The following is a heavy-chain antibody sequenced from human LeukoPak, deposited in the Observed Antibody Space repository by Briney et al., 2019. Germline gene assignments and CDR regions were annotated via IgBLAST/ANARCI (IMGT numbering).Heavy chain of an antibody. Sequence: SETLSLTCAVYGWSFSGYYWSWIRQPPGKGQEWIGEINHSGSTNYNPSLKSRVTISVDTSKNQFSLKLSSVTAADTAVYYCARWEGGSYYDFDYWGQGTLVTVYS. D-gene: IGHD1-26*01. CDR1: GWSFSGYY. CDR2: INHSGST. V-gene: IGHV4-34*01. J-gene: IGHJ4*02. CDR3: ARWEGGSYYDFDY.